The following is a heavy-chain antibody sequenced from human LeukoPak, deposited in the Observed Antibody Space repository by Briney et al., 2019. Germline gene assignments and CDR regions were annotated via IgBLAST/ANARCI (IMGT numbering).Heavy chain of an antibody. V-gene: IGHV3-30*03. J-gene: IGHJ4*02. D-gene: IGHD3-3*01. CDR1: GFTFSSYG. Sequence: GGSLRLSCAASGFTFSSYGMHWVRQAPGKGLEWVAVISYDGSNKYYADSVKGRFTISRDNSKNTLYLQMNSLRAEDTAVYYCARKTIFHYFDYWGQGTLVTVSS. CDR2: ISYDGSNK. CDR3: ARKTIFHYFDY.